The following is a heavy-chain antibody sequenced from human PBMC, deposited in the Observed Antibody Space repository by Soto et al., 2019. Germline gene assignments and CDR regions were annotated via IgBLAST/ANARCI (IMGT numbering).Heavy chain of an antibody. Sequence: GWLGRAGSRSGSTCSSYAMTWVRQAPEKGLEWVSTITNRGGSTDYADSVKGRFTISRDNYKNTLYPQMNSLRAEDTGVYYCEKARRGSGSYSPMDVWGQGTKVTVYS. CDR3: EKARRGSGSYSPMDV. J-gene: IGHJ6*02. V-gene: IGHV3-23*01. D-gene: IGHD3-10*01. CDR1: GSTCSSYA. CDR2: ITNRGGST.